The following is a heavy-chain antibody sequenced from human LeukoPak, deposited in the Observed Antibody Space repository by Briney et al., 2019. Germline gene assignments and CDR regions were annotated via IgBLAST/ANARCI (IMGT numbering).Heavy chain of an antibody. V-gene: IGHV4-39*01. CDR3: ARREAGTSHFDY. J-gene: IGHJ4*02. Sequence: SETLSLTCTVSGGSISSSSYYWGWIRQPPGKGLEWIGSIYYSGSTYYNPSLKSRVTISVDTSKNQFSLELSSVTAADTAVYYCARREAGTSHFDYWGQGTLVTVSS. D-gene: IGHD1-7*01. CDR1: GGSISSSSYY. CDR2: IYYSGST.